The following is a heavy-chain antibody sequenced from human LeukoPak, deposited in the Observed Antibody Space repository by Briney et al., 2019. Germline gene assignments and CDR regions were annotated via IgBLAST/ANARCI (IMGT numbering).Heavy chain of an antibody. D-gene: IGHD1-26*01. J-gene: IGHJ4*02. CDR3: ARGPEVGFDY. CDR1: GFTFSSYG. Sequence: PGRSLRLSCAASGFTFSSYGMHWVRQAPGKGLEWVAAIWYDGSNKYYADSVKGRFTISRDNSKNTLYLQMNSLRAEDTAVYYCARGPEVGFDYWGQGTLVTVSS. CDR2: IWYDGSNK. V-gene: IGHV3-33*01.